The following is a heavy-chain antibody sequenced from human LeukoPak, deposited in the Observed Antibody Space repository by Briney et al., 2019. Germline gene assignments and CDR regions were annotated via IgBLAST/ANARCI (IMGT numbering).Heavy chain of an antibody. CDR1: GYTFTSYG. V-gene: IGHV1-18*01. CDR3: ARGATGYCSGGGCYSGRLDP. J-gene: IGHJ5*02. Sequence: GASVKVSCKASGYTFTSYGINWVRQAPGQGLEWMGWISPFNSNTNYAQSLQGRVTMTTDTSTSTAYMELRGLRSDDTAVYYCARGATGYCSGGGCYSGRLDPWGQGTLVTVSP. CDR2: ISPFNSNT. D-gene: IGHD2-15*01.